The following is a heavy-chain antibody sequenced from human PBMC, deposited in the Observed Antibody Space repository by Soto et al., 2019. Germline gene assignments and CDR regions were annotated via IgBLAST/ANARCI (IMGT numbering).Heavy chain of an antibody. CDR2: IYYSGST. Sequence: SETLSLTCTVSGGSISSYYWSWIRQPPGKGLEWIGYIYYSGSTNYNPSLKSRVTISVDTSKNQFSLKLSSVTAADTAVYYCARSDFKYYYDSSGYYGFWFDPWGQGTLVTVSS. V-gene: IGHV4-59*01. J-gene: IGHJ5*02. D-gene: IGHD3-22*01. CDR3: ARSDFKYYYDSSGYYGFWFDP. CDR1: GGSISSYY.